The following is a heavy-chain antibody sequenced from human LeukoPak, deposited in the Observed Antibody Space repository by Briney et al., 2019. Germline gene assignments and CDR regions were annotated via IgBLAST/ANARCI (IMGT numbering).Heavy chain of an antibody. Sequence: SETLSLTCTVSGGSISSYYWSWIRQPAGKGLEWIGRIYISGSTNYNPSLKSRVNMSVETSKNQFSLKLSSVTAADTAVYYCARDHSGYWFDPWGQGTLVTVSS. CDR2: IYISGST. CDR1: GGSISSYY. D-gene: IGHD3-10*01. V-gene: IGHV4-4*07. CDR3: ARDHSGYWFDP. J-gene: IGHJ5*02.